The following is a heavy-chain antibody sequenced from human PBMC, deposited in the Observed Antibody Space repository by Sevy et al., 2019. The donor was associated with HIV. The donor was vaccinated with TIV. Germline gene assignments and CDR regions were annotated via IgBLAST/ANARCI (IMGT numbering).Heavy chain of an antibody. D-gene: IGHD1-26*01. J-gene: IGHJ2*01. CDR2: IWNDGNTR. CDR3: ARESGSNWYFDL. Sequence: GGSLRLSCAASGFTFSSYGMHWARQAPGKGLEWLGTIWNDGNTRYYADSVKGRFANSRDNSKNTMYLQMNSLRAEDTAVYSCARESGSNWYFDLWGRGTLVTVSS. V-gene: IGHV3-33*01. CDR1: GFTFSSYG.